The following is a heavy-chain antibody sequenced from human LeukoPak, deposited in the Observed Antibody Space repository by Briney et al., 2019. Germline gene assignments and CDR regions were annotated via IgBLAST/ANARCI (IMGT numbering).Heavy chain of an antibody. J-gene: IGHJ6*03. Sequence: KFSETLSFTCTVSGGSISSYYWSWIRQPAGKGLEWIGRIYTSGSTNYNPSLKSRVTMSVDTSKNQFSLKLSSVTAADTAVYYCARGTDYYYYYYMDVWGKGTTVTVSS. CDR2: IYTSGST. CDR1: GGSISSYY. V-gene: IGHV4-4*07. CDR3: ARGTDYYYYYYMDV. D-gene: IGHD1-1*01.